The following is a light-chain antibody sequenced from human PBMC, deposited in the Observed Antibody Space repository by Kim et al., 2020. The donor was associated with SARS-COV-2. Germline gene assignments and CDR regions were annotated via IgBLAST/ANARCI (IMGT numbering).Light chain of an antibody. J-gene: IGKJ2*03. Sequence: ASVGDRVTISCRASQSVSINLNWYQQRPGKAPRLLISAASNLQSGVPSRFSGSGSGTGFTLTISSLQPEDFGSYYCQQTFSTQYSFGQGTKLEI. CDR2: AAS. CDR3: QQTFSTQYS. V-gene: IGKV1-39*01. CDR1: QSVSIN.